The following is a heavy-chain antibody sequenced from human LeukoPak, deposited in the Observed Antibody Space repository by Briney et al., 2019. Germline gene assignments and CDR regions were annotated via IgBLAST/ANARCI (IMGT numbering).Heavy chain of an antibody. CDR2: INPYSGGT. J-gene: IGHJ6*02. V-gene: IGHV1-2*02. CDR3: VLEPNPTWYYGMDV. D-gene: IGHD1-1*01. Sequence: ASVKVSCKASGYTFTDYYIHWVRQAPGQGLEWMGWINPYSGGTNYAEKFQGRVTMTRDTSITTAYVELSSLRSEDTAVYYCVLEPNPTWYYGMDVWDQGTTVTVSS. CDR1: GYTFTDYY.